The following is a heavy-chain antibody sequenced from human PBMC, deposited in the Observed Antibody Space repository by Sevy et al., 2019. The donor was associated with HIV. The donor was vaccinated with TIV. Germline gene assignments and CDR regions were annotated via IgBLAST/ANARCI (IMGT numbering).Heavy chain of an antibody. CDR1: GFSFSNYA. V-gene: IGHV3-30*18. CDR2: ISYEGSDE. Sequence: GGSLRLSCAASGFSFSNYAMHWVRQAPGKGLEWVAVISYEGSDEDYSDSVKGRFTISRDNSKNTLSLQMNSLTVEDTAVYYCAKDMALNYYGSGSYYNTRDGMDVWGRGTTVTVSS. CDR3: AKDMALNYYGSGSYYNTRDGMDV. J-gene: IGHJ6*02. D-gene: IGHD3-10*01.